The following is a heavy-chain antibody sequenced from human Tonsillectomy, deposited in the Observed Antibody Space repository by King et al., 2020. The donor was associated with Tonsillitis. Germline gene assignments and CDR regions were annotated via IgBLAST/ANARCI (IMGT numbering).Heavy chain of an antibody. D-gene: IGHD1-26*01. Sequence: QLVQSGAEVKKPGASVKVSCKASGYTFTGYYMHWVRQAPGQGLEWMGWINPNSGDTDYAQKVQGRVTMTRDTSISTAYMELSRLRSDDTAVYYCGRAPGKSYTGWFDPWGQGTLVTVSS. J-gene: IGHJ5*02. CDR2: INPNSGDT. CDR1: GYTFTGYY. V-gene: IGHV1-2*02. CDR3: GRAPGKSYTGWFDP.